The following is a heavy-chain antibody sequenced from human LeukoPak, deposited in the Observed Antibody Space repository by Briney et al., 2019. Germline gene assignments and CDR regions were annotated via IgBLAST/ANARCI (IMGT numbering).Heavy chain of an antibody. CDR3: ARGWRTSMVNWFDP. CDR2: TYYRSKWYN. V-gene: IGHV6-1*01. J-gene: IGHJ5*02. D-gene: IGHD5-18*01. Sequence: SQTLSLTCAISGDSVSSNSATWNWIRQSPSRGLEWLGRTYYRSKWYNDYAVSVKSRITINPDTSKNQFSLQLNSVTPEDTAVYYCARGWRTSMVNWFDPWGQGTLVTVSS. CDR1: GDSVSSNSAT.